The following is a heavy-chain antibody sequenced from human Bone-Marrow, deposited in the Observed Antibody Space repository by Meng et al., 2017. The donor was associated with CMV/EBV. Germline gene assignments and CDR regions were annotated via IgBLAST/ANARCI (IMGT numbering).Heavy chain of an antibody. CDR2: ISAYNGNT. J-gene: IGHJ6*02. Sequence: ASVKVSCKASGYTFTSYGISWVRQAPGQGLEWMGWISAYNGNTNYAQKLQGRVTTTTDTSTSTAYMELRSLRSDDTAVYYCARLGIAAAGTGNYYYYGMDVWGQGTTVTVSS. CDR3: ARLGIAAAGTGNYYYYGMDV. CDR1: GYTFTSYG. V-gene: IGHV1-18*01. D-gene: IGHD6-13*01.